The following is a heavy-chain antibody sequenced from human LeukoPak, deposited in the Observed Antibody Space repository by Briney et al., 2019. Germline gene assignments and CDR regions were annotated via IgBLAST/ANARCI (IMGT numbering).Heavy chain of an antibody. Sequence: PGGSLRLSCAASGFTFSSYEMNWVRQAPGKGLEWASYISSSGSTIYYADSVKGRFTISRDNAKNSLYLQMNSLRAEDTAVYYCARVYPPISDWSDYYMDVWGKGTTVTISS. V-gene: IGHV3-48*03. D-gene: IGHD3-9*01. CDR1: GFTFSSYE. CDR2: ISSSGSTI. CDR3: ARVYPPISDWSDYYMDV. J-gene: IGHJ6*03.